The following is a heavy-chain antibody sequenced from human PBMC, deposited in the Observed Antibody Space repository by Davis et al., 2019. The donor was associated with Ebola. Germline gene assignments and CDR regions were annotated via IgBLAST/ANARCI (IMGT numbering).Heavy chain of an antibody. Sequence: PGGSLRLSCSDSGFTFSSYAMHWVRQAPGKGLEYVSAISSNGGSTYYADSVKGRFTISRDNSRDTLYLQINSLRVEDTAVYYCARRGTSAGGGGAAGVYFEYWGQGTLVTVSS. CDR3: ARRGTSAGGGGAAGVYFEY. CDR1: GFTFSSYA. D-gene: IGHD6-13*01. V-gene: IGHV3-64*04. J-gene: IGHJ4*02. CDR2: ISSNGGST.